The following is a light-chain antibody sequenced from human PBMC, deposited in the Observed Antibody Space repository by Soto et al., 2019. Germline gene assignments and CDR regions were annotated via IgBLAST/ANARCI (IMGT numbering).Light chain of an antibody. CDR1: QSVLYRANNKNY. CDR2: WAS. V-gene: IGKV4-1*01. J-gene: IGKJ4*01. CDR3: QHYYTTPLT. Sequence: DIVMTQSPDSLAVSLGARATINCKSSQSVLYRANNKNYLAWYQQKPGQPPKLLIYWASTRESGVPDRFSGSGSGTEFTLTISSLQAEDVAVYYCQHYYTTPLTFGGGTKVEI.